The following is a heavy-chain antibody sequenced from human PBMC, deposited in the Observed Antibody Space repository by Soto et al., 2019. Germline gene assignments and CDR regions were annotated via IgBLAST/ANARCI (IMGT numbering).Heavy chain of an antibody. V-gene: IGHV2-5*02. CDR1: GFSLSTSGVG. CDR3: AHTPYDFWSGHYDRYFDY. J-gene: IGHJ4*02. Sequence: SCPTLVNPAQTLTLTCTFSGFSLSTSGVGVGWIRQPPGKALEWLALIYWDDDKRYSPSLKSRLTITKDTSKNQVVLTMTNMDPVDTATYYCAHTPYDFWSGHYDRYFDYWGQGTLVTVSS. CDR2: IYWDDDK. D-gene: IGHD3-3*01.